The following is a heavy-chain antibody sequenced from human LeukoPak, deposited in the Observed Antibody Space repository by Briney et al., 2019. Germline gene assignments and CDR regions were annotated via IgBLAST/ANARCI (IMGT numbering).Heavy chain of an antibody. CDR3: ARDWGIAVASMYYFDY. J-gene: IGHJ4*02. Sequence: PSETLSLTCTVSGGSISSGSNFWSWIRQPAGKGLEWIGRIHTSGSTNYNPSLKSRVTISGDTSKNQFSLKLSSVTAADTAVYYCARDWGIAVASMYYFDYWGRGTLVTVSS. D-gene: IGHD6-19*01. CDR2: IHTSGST. V-gene: IGHV4-61*02. CDR1: GGSISSGSNF.